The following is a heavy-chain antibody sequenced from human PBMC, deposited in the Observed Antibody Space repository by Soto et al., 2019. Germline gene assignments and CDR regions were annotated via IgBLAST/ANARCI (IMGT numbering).Heavy chain of an antibody. CDR2: IIPIFGTA. Sequence: SVKVSCKASGGTFSSYAISWVRQAPGQGLEWMGGIIPIFGTANYAQKFQGRVTITADESTSTAYMELSSLRSEDAAVYYCAILQPIFGVVVAPFDYWGQGTLVTVSS. J-gene: IGHJ4*02. V-gene: IGHV1-69*13. CDR1: GGTFSSYA. D-gene: IGHD3-3*02. CDR3: AILQPIFGVVVAPFDY.